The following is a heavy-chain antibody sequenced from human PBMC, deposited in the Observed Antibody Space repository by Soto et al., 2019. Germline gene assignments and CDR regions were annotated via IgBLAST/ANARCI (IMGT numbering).Heavy chain of an antibody. CDR1: GYTFTSYD. J-gene: IGHJ6*03. Sequence: ASVKVSCKASGYTFTSYDINWVRQATGQGIEWMGWMNPNSGNTGYAQKFQGRVTMTRNTSISTAYMELSSLRSEDTAVYYCARGSKGAVVADYYYYYMDVWGKGTTVTVSS. CDR3: ARGSKGAVVADYYYYYMDV. CDR2: MNPNSGNT. V-gene: IGHV1-8*01. D-gene: IGHD2-15*01.